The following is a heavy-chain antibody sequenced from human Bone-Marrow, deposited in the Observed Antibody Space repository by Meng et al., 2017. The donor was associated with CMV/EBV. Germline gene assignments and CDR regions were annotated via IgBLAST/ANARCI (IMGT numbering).Heavy chain of an antibody. CDR2: IIPVSGAA. CDR3: ARLNSFGVVII. V-gene: IGHV1-69*05. D-gene: IGHD3-3*01. J-gene: IGHJ4*02. CDR1: GGTFSSSP. Sequence: SCSASGGTFSSSPVSWVRQAPGRGLEWMGGIIPVSGAATYAQKFRGRVTITMDESRSTAYMELTSLGSDDTAVFYCARLNSFGVVIIWGQGTLVTVSS.